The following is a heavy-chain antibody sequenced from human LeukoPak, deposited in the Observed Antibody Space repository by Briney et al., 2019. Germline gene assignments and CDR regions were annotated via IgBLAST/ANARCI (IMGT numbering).Heavy chain of an antibody. CDR2: ISSSSSTI. CDR1: GFTFSSYS. D-gene: IGHD6-13*01. J-gene: IGHJ3*02. CDR3: ARDLGGSGIAAAGTPDAFDI. V-gene: IGHV3-48*04. Sequence: PGGSLRLSCAASGFTFSSYSMNWVRQAPGKGLEWVSYISSSSSTIYYADSVKGRFTISRDNAKNSLYLQMNSLRAEDTAVYYCARDLGGSGIAAAGTPDAFDIWGQGTMVTVSS.